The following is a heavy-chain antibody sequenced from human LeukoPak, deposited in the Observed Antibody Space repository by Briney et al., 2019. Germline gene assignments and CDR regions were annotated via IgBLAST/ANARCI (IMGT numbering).Heavy chain of an antibody. J-gene: IGHJ6*03. V-gene: IGHV4-4*07. CDR1: GGSINNYY. Sequence: SETLSLTCTVSGGSINNYYWSWIRQPAGKGLEWIGRFSTSGTTNYNPSLKSRVTMSVDTSKNQSSLKVTSVTAADTAVYYCARETYYYGSGTAYMDVWGKGTKVTVSS. CDR3: ARETYYYGSGTAYMDV. CDR2: FSTSGTT. D-gene: IGHD3-10*01.